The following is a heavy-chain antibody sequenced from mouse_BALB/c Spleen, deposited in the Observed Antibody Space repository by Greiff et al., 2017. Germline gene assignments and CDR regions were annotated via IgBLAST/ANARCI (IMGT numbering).Heavy chain of an antibody. J-gene: IGHJ4*01. V-gene: IGHV5-12-1*01. CDR1: GFAFSSYD. CDR3: ARPMDYAMDY. D-gene: IGHD1-1*02. Sequence: EVKLVESGGGLVKPGGSLKLSCAASGFAFSSYDMSWVRQTPEKRLEWVAYISSGGGSTYYPDTVKGRFTISRDNAKNTLYLQMSSLKSEDTAMYYCARPMDYAMDYWGQGTSVTVSS. CDR2: ISSGGGST.